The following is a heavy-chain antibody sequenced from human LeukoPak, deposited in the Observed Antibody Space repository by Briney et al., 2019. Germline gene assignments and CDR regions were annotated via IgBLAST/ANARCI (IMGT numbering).Heavy chain of an antibody. CDR3: ARDRRRIYYYYGMDV. J-gene: IGHJ6*02. V-gene: IGHV1-18*01. Sequence: GASVKVSCKASGYIFTSYGISWVRQAPGQGLEWMGWISAYNGNTNYAQKLQGRVTMTTDTSTSTAYMELRSLRSDDTAVYYCARDRRRIYYYYGMDVWGQGTTVTVSS. CDR2: ISAYNGNT. CDR1: GYIFTSYG.